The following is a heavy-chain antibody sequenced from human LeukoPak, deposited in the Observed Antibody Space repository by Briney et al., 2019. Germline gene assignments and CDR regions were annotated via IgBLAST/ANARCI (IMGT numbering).Heavy chain of an antibody. Sequence: PGGSLRLSCAASGFTLSNDWTHWVRHAPGKGLVWVSRISSDGTNTLYAHSVKGRFTIPRDNARNTLQLQMNSRRAVDTAVYYCVVGGGIYWGQGTLVTVS. V-gene: IGHV3-74*03. CDR3: VVGGGIY. D-gene: IGHD4-23*01. J-gene: IGHJ4*02. CDR2: ISSDGTNT. CDR1: GFTLSNDW.